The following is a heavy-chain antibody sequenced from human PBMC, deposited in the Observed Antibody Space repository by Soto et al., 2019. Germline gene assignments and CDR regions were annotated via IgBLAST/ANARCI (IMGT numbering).Heavy chain of an antibody. Sequence: QVQLQXXGPGLVXPSXTLSLTCTVSGGSISSGGYYWSWIRQHPGKGLEWIGYIYYSGSTYYNPALNSLVTIAVDTSKNQFALKLSSVTAADTAVYYCARGRYFDWLSPFDYWGQGTLVTVSS. CDR1: GGSISSGGYY. J-gene: IGHJ4*02. CDR2: IYYSGST. D-gene: IGHD3-9*01. CDR3: ARGRYFDWLSPFDY. V-gene: IGHV4-31*01.